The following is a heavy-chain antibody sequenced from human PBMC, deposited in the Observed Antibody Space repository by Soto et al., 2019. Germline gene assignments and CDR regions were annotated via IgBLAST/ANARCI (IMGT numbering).Heavy chain of an antibody. CDR2: IYYTGTT. J-gene: IGHJ5*02. V-gene: IGHV4-39*07. D-gene: IGHD6-13*01. CDR3: ARASLSSWYEGFHWFDL. CDR1: SGSITNTSYY. Sequence: SETLSLTCTVSSGSITNTSYYWGWIRQPPGKGLEWMGSIYYTGTTYNNPSLKSRVTMSVDTSKNQFSLKLNSVTAADTAVYYCARASLSSWYEGFHWFDLWGQGTLVTVSS.